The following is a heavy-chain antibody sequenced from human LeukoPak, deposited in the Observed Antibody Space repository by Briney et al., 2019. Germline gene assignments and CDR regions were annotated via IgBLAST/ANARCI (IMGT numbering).Heavy chain of an antibody. J-gene: IGHJ4*02. CDR2: ITSSSTSM. D-gene: IGHD5-12*01. CDR1: GFTFSSYS. CDR3: ARAGGGYNYDDY. Sequence: GGSLRLSCAASGFTFSSYSMSWVRQAPGKGLEWISYITSSSTSMYYADSVKGRFTISRDNAKNSLYLQMNSLRDEDTAVYYCARAGGGYNYDDYWGQGTLVTVSS. V-gene: IGHV3-48*02.